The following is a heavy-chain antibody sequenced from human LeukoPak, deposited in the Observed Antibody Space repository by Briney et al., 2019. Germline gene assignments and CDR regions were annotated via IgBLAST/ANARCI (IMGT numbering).Heavy chain of an antibody. CDR3: ALLYGGNGGDAFDI. V-gene: IGHV4-59*01. Sequence: SETLSLTCTISGGSISSYYWSWIRQPPGKGLEWIGYIYYSGSTNYNPSLKSRVTISVDTSKNQFSLKLSSVTAADTAVYYCALLYGGNGGDAFDIWGQGTMVTVSS. CDR1: GGSISSYY. J-gene: IGHJ3*02. CDR2: IYYSGST. D-gene: IGHD4-23*01.